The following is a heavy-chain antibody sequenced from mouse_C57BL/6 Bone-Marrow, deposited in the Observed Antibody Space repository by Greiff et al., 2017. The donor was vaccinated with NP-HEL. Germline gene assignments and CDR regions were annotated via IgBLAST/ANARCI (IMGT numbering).Heavy chain of an antibody. CDR3: ARSRRALYYGNPAWFAY. Sequence: VQLQQSGAELVKPGASVKLSCTASGFNIKDYYMHWVKQRTEQGLEWIGRIDPEDGETKYAPKFQGKATITAATSSNTAYLQLSSLTSEDTAVYYCARSRRALYYGNPAWFAYWGQGTLVTVSA. CDR2: IDPEDGET. J-gene: IGHJ3*01. V-gene: IGHV14-2*01. CDR1: GFNIKDYY. D-gene: IGHD2-1*01.